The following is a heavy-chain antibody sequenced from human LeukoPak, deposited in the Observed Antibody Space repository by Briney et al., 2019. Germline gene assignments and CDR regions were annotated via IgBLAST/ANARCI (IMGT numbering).Heavy chain of an antibody. CDR2: INPSRGGT. D-gene: IGHD3-16*01. J-gene: IGHJ5*02. V-gene: IGHV1-2*02. CDR3: AIFDFLFGEINNNWFDP. CDR1: GYTFTGYY. Sequence: ASVKVSCKASGYTFTGYYMHWVRQAPGQGLEWMGWINPSRGGTNSAQKFQGRVTMTRDTSINTAYLQWSSLKASDTAMYYCAIFDFLFGEINNNWFDPWGQGTLVTVSS.